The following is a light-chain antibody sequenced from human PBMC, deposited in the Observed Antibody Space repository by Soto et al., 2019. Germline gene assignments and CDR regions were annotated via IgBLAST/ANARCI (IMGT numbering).Light chain of an antibody. Sequence: EIVMTQSPATLSLSPGERATLSCRASQSVSSSYLSWYQQKPGQAPRLLIYGASTRATGIPARFSGSGSGTDFTLTISSLQPEDFAVYYCKQDYNLPTFGQGTRLEIK. J-gene: IGKJ5*01. V-gene: IGKV3D-7*01. CDR3: KQDYNLPT. CDR2: GAS. CDR1: QSVSSSY.